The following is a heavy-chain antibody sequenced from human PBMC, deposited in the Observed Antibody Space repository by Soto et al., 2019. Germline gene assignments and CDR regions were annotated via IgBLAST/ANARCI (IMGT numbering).Heavy chain of an antibody. CDR2: IIPIFGTA. J-gene: IGHJ3*02. V-gene: IGHV1-69*13. CDR3: ARDRGSSVDAFDI. Sequence: SVKVSCKASGGTFSSYAISWVRQAPGQGLEWMGGIIPIFGTANYAQKFQGRVTITADESTSTAYMELSSLRSEDTAVYYCARDRGSSVDAFDIWGQGTMVTVSS. CDR1: GGTFSSYA. D-gene: IGHD2-2*01.